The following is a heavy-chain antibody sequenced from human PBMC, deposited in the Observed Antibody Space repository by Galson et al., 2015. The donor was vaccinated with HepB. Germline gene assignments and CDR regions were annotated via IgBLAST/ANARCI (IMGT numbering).Heavy chain of an antibody. Sequence: SVKVSCKASGYTFINYGISWGRQAPGQGLEWMGWINPNKGNTRYSQKFQGRVTLTTDTSTSTDYMDLRSLRSDDTAVFYCARDDIIVPAATSAFDTWGQGTMVTVSS. CDR3: ARDDIIVPAATSAFDT. CDR1: GYTFINYG. CDR2: INPNKGNT. V-gene: IGHV1-18*01. J-gene: IGHJ3*02. D-gene: IGHD2-2*01.